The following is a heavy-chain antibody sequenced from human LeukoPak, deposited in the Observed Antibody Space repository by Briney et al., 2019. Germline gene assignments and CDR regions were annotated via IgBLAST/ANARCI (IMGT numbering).Heavy chain of an antibody. CDR3: ARSSVVVAATPEFGYFDY. CDR2: ISSTRSYV. Sequence: GGPLRLSCAASGFTFSSYSIFWVRQAPGKGLEWVSSISSTRSYVYYADLVKGRFTISRDNAKSSLYLQMNSLRAEDTAVYYCARSSVVVAATPEFGYFDYWGQGTLVTVSS. CDR1: GFTFSSYS. J-gene: IGHJ4*02. D-gene: IGHD2-15*01. V-gene: IGHV3-21*01.